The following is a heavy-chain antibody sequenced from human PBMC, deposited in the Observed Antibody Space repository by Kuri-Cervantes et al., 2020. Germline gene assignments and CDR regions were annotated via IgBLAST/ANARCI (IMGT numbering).Heavy chain of an antibody. Sequence: GESLKISCAASGFTFGDYAMSWVRQAPGKGLEWVSSISGNGDSTNYADSVKGRFTISRDNSKNTLYLQVNSLRAEDTAVYYCARDVGVSSSWYRTPLGFWGQGTLVTVSS. D-gene: IGHD6-13*01. V-gene: IGHV3-23*01. CDR3: ARDVGVSSSWYRTPLGF. CDR1: GFTFGDYA. J-gene: IGHJ4*02. CDR2: ISGNGDST.